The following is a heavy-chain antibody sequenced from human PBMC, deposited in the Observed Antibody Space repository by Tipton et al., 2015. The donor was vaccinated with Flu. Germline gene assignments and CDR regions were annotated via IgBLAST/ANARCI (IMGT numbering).Heavy chain of an antibody. V-gene: IGHV3-48*04. CDR1: GFTFSSYS. D-gene: IGHD3-3*01. CDR3: ARGGRYYDFWSGYWEWLFDY. J-gene: IGHJ4*02. CDR2: ISSSSSTI. Sequence: LSLTCAASGFTFSSYSMNWVRQAPGKGLEWVSYISSSSSTIYYADSVKGRFTISRDNAKNSLYLQMNSLRAEDTAVYYCARGGRYYDFWSGYWEWLFDYWGQGTLVTVSS.